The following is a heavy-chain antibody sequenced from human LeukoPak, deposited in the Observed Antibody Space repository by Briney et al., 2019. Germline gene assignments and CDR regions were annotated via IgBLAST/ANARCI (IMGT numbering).Heavy chain of an antibody. CDR2: MNPNSGNT. Sequence: ASVKVSCKASGYIFNDYDINWVRQAAGQGLEWMGWMNPNSGNTGYAQKFQGRITMTRDTSITTAYMELRGLMPEDTAVYYCAREPTRGRAGDNSFDIWGQGTKVTVSS. CDR1: GYIFNDYD. V-gene: IGHV1-8*01. J-gene: IGHJ3*02. CDR3: AREPTRGRAGDNSFDI. D-gene: IGHD7-27*01.